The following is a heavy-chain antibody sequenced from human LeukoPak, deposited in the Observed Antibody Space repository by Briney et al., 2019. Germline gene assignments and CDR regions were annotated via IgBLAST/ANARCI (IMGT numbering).Heavy chain of an antibody. CDR1: GFTFSSYE. Sequence: GGSLRLSCAASGFTFSSYEMNWVRQAPGKGLEWVSYISSSGSTIYYADSVKGRFTISRDNAKNLLYLQMDSLRVEDTAIYYCARDPRTVRIWGQGTLVTVSS. D-gene: IGHD1-1*01. V-gene: IGHV3-48*03. CDR2: ISSSGSTI. J-gene: IGHJ4*02. CDR3: ARDPRTVRI.